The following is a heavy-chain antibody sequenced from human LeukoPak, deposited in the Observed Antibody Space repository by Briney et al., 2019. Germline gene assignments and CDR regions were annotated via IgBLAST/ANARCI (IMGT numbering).Heavy chain of an antibody. CDR1: GGSINNHY. D-gene: IGHD3-10*01. CDR2: IYFTGTT. Sequence: SETLSLTCTVSGGSINNHYWSWIRQPPGMGLEWVGYIYFTGTTNYNPSLKSRVAISLDKSKNQFSLKLSSVTATDTAIYYCARGGGSPRNWGQGTLVTVSS. J-gene: IGHJ4*02. CDR3: ARGGGSPRN. V-gene: IGHV4-59*11.